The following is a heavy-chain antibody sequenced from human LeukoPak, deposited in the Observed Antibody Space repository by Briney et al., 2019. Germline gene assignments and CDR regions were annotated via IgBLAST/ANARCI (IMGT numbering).Heavy chain of an antibody. CDR3: AKANWVSNADAVW. J-gene: IGHJ4*02. V-gene: IGHV3-23*01. D-gene: IGHD1-1*01. CDR2: ISGSGGST. Sequence: GGSLRPSCAASGFTFSSYAMSWVRQAPGKGLEWVSAISGSGGSTYYADSVKGRFTLSRDESRNTVYLQLNNLRVEDTAIYYCAKANWVSNADAVWWGQGTQVTVSS. CDR1: GFTFSSYA.